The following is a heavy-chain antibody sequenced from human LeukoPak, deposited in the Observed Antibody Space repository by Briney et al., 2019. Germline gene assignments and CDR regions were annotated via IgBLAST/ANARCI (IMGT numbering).Heavy chain of an antibody. J-gene: IGHJ5*02. D-gene: IGHD2-2*01. Sequence: PSETLSLTCAVSGGSFSGYYWSWIRQPPGKGLEWIGEINHSGSTNYNPPLKSRVTISVDTSKNQFSLKLSSVTAADTAVYYCARAVGTSRYNWFDPWGQGTLVTVSS. CDR2: INHSGST. CDR3: ARAVGTSRYNWFDP. V-gene: IGHV4-34*01. CDR1: GGSFSGYY.